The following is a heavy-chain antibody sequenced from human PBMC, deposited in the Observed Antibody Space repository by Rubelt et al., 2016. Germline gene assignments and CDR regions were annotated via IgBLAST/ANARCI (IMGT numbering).Heavy chain of an antibody. D-gene: IGHD4-17*01. CDR2: IYYSGST. V-gene: IGHV4-59*01. CDR3: ARESTTTVTNGPFDY. CDR1: GGSISGYS. J-gene: IGHJ4*02. Sequence: LQLQESGPGLVKPSEPLSLTCTAPGGSISGYSWPWIRQPPGKGLEWIGSIYYSGSTNYNPSFKSRLPIPVDTARNQFSLRLISVTAADSAVYYCARESTTTVTNGPFDYWGQGTLVTVSS.